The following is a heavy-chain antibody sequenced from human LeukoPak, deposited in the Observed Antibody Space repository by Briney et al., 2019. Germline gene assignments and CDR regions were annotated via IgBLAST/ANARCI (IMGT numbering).Heavy chain of an antibody. CDR2: INQGGSEK. V-gene: IGHV3-7*01. CDR1: EFTFSIYW. CDR3: ARENSGGSAFDY. J-gene: IGHJ4*02. D-gene: IGHD3-16*01. Sequence: PGGSLRLSCADSEFTFSIYWMSWVRQAPGKGLEWVANINQGGSEKYYVDSVKGRFTISRDNAKNSLYLQMNNLRADDTAVYYCARENSGGSAFDYWGQGTLVTVSS.